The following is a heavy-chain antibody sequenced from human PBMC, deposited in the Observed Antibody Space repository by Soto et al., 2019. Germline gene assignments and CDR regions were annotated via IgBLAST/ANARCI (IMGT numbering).Heavy chain of an antibody. CDR2: ISGSGGST. V-gene: IGHV3-23*01. CDR3: AGSAYSSGWLENWFDP. D-gene: IGHD6-19*01. Sequence: PGGSLRLACAASGVTFSSYAMSWVRQAPGKGLEWVSAISGSGGSTYYADSVKGRFTISRDNSKNTLYLQMNSLRAEDTAVYYCAGSAYSSGWLENWFDPWGQGTLVTVSS. CDR1: GVTFSSYA. J-gene: IGHJ5*02.